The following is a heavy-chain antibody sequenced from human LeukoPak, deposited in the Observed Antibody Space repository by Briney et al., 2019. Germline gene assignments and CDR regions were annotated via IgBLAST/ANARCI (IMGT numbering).Heavy chain of an antibody. V-gene: IGHV1-69*13. D-gene: IGHD1-26*01. Sequence: SVKVPCKASGGTFSSYAISWVRQAPGQGLEWMGGIIPIFGTANYAQKFQGRVTITADESTSTAYMELSSLRSEDTAVYYCARDSGSYYWFDPWGQGTLVTVSS. J-gene: IGHJ5*02. CDR1: GGTFSSYA. CDR3: ARDSGSYYWFDP. CDR2: IIPIFGTA.